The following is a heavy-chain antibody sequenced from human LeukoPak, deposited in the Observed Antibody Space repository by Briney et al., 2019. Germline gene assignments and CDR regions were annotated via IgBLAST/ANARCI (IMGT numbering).Heavy chain of an antibody. Sequence: GGSLRLSCAASGFTFDDYVMHWVRQAPGKGLEWVSGISWNSGSIGYADSVKGRFTISRDNAKNSLYLQMNSLRAEDTAVYYCTRDTFGARDSWGQGTLVTVSS. D-gene: IGHD3-10*01. CDR3: TRDTFGARDS. CDR1: GFTFDDYV. CDR2: ISWNSGSI. V-gene: IGHV3-9*01. J-gene: IGHJ4*02.